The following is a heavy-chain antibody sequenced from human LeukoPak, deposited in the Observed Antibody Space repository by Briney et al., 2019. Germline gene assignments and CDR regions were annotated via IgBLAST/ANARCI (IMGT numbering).Heavy chain of an antibody. CDR1: GDSVSTNSAT. Sequence: SQTLSLTCAISGDSVSTNSATWTWLRQSPSRGLEWLGRTYYRSKWSNDYALSMKSRITINPDTSKNQFSLQLNSVTPEDTAVYYCARLVGASWFDSWGQGTLVTVSS. CDR2: TYYRSKWSN. J-gene: IGHJ5*01. D-gene: IGHD1-26*01. V-gene: IGHV6-1*01. CDR3: ARLVGASWFDS.